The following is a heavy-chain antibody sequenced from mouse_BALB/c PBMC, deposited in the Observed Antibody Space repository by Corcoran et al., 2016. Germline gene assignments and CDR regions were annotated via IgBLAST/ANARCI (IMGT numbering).Heavy chain of an antibody. J-gene: IGHJ2*01. D-gene: IGHD2-2*01. CDR3: ARSGVTSYYFDY. CDR2: INNYTGEP. V-gene: IGHV9-1*02. CDR1: GYTFTHYG. Sequence: QIPVVQYGPEQNNPEETVTISCRASGYTFTHYGMNRVKQAPGKGVKWMGWINNYTGEPTYADDFKGRFVFYLDTSASTAYVQINNLKNEDMATYFCARSGVTSYYFDYWGQATTLTVSS.